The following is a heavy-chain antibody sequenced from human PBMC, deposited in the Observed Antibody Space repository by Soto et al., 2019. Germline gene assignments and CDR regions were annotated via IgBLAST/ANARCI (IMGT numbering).Heavy chain of an antibody. CDR3: ARQGIGAAYYFDY. J-gene: IGHJ4*02. D-gene: IGHD6-13*01. Sequence: PGESLKISCEGSGYSFTSYWIGWVRQMPGKGLEWMGIIYPDDSDTRYSPSFQGQVTISADKSISTAYLQWSSLKASDTAMYYCARQGIGAAYYFDYWGQGALVTVSS. V-gene: IGHV5-51*01. CDR1: GYSFTSYW. CDR2: IYPDDSDT.